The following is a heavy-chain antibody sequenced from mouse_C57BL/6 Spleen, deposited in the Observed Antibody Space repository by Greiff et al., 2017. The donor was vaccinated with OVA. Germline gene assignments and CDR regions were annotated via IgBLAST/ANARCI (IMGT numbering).Heavy chain of an antibody. CDR2: IYPENGET. J-gene: IGHJ1*03. Sequence: EVQLQQSGAELVKPGASVKLSCTASGFTFTDYPMHWVKQRPEQGLEWIGRIYPENGETKYDPKFQGKATITADTSSNTAYLQLSSLTSEDTAVYYCASSTAGVAYGYFEVWGTGTTVTVSS. D-gene: IGHD1-1*01. CDR3: ASSTAGVAYGYFEV. V-gene: IGHV14-2*01. CDR1: GFTFTDYP.